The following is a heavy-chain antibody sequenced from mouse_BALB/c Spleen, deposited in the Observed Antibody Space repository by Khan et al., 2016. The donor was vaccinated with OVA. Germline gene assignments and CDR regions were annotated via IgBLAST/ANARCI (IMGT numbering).Heavy chain of an antibody. D-gene: IGHD2-10*01. CDR3: SRPTYFSYAIAY. CDR1: GYTFTNFG. Sequence: QIQLVQSGPELKKPGETVKISCKASGYTFTNFGMNWVKQAPGKGLEWMGWINTYTGEPTYTDDFKGRFAFSLETSASTAYLQIINLKNEDTATYFCSRPTYFSYAIAYWGQGNSGTGSS. CDR2: INTYTGEP. J-gene: IGHJ4*01. V-gene: IGHV9-3-1*01.